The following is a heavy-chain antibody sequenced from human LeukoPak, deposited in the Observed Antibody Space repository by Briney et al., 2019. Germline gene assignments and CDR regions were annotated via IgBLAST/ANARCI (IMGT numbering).Heavy chain of an antibody. CDR2: ISGSGGST. Sequence: GGSLRLSCAASGFTFSSYAMSWARHAPGKGLEWRSAISGSGGSTYYADSVKGRFTISRDNSKSTLYLQMNSLRAEDTVVYYCANPDYDILSALDAFDIWGQGTMVTVSS. CDR1: GFTFSSYA. V-gene: IGHV3-23*01. D-gene: IGHD3-9*01. CDR3: ANPDYDILSALDAFDI. J-gene: IGHJ3*02.